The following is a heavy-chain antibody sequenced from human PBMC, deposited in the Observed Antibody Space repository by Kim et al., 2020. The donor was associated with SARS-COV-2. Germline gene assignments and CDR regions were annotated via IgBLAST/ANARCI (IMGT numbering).Heavy chain of an antibody. V-gene: IGHV3-30-3*01. CDR3: ARDRYDFWSGYSIYYYYGMDV. J-gene: IGHJ6*02. CDR1: GFTFSSYA. D-gene: IGHD3-3*01. CDR2: ISYDGSNK. Sequence: GGSLRLSCAASGFTFSSYAMHWVRQAPGKGLEWVAVISYDGSNKYYADSVKGRFTISRDNSKNTLYLQMNSLRAEDTAVYYCARDRYDFWSGYSIYYYYGMDVWGQGTTVTVSS.